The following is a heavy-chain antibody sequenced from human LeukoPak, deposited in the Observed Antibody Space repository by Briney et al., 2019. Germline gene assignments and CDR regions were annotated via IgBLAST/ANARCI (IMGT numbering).Heavy chain of an antibody. CDR3: ARGGLLIAAAAPSAY. V-gene: IGHV3-53*01. CDR2: IYSGGST. D-gene: IGHD6-25*01. J-gene: IGHJ1*01. Sequence: GGSLRLSCAASGFTVSSNYMSWVRQAPGKGLEWVSVIYSGGSTYYADSVKGRFTISRDNSKNTLYLQMNSLRAEDTAVYYCARGGLLIAAAAPSAYGGQGPRSPFSS. CDR1: GFTVSSNY.